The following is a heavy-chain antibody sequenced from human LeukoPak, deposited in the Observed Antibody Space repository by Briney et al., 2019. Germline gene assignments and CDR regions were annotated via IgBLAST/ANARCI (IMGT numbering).Heavy chain of an antibody. CDR3: AREPPPAYSGSSYYFND. CDR1: GGSISTYY. CDR2: IYHTGST. D-gene: IGHD1-26*01. V-gene: IGHV4-59*01. J-gene: IGHJ4*02. Sequence: SETLSLTCTVSGGSISTYYWHWIRQPPGKGLEWIGYIYHTGSTNCNPSLKTRVTISIDTSTNQFSLKLSSVTAADTAVYYCAREPPPAYSGSSYYFNDWGQGTRVTVSS.